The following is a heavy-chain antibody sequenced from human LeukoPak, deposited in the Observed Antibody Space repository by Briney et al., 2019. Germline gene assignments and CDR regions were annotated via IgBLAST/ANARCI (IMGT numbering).Heavy chain of an antibody. CDR1: GYTFTAYY. Sequence: GASVKVSCKASGYTFTAYYMHWVRQAPGQGLEWMGWLNPNSGGAEYEQKFQGRVTMTRDTSISTAYMDLSSLTFDDAAVYYCARGSGKGGYRPFDYWGQGTLVTVSS. CDR2: LNPNSGGA. V-gene: IGHV1-2*02. D-gene: IGHD5-18*01. J-gene: IGHJ4*02. CDR3: ARGSGKGGYRPFDY.